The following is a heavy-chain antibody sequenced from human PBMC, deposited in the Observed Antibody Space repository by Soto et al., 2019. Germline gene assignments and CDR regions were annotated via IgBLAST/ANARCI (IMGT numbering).Heavy chain of an antibody. CDR3: AKPIYSSSSDY. Sequence: GGSLRLSCAASGCTFSSYAVIWVRQAPGKGLEWVSAISGSGGSTYYADSVKGRFTISRDNSKNTLYLQMNSLRAEDTAVYYCAKPIYSSSSDYWGQGTLVTVSS. CDR1: GCTFSSYA. J-gene: IGHJ4*02. CDR2: ISGSGGST. V-gene: IGHV3-23*01. D-gene: IGHD6-6*01.